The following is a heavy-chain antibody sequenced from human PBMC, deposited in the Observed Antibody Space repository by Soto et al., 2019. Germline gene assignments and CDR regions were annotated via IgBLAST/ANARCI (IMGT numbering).Heavy chain of an antibody. D-gene: IGHD6-25*01. CDR1: GGSISSYY. CDR3: ARRRRPTFDF. CDR2: IYYSGST. V-gene: IGHV4-59*01. Sequence: SETLSLTCTVSGGSISSYYWSWIRQPPGKGLEWIGYIYYSGSTNYNPSLKSRVTISVDTSKNQFSLKLSSVTAADTAVYYCARRRRPTFDFWGQGTLVTVST. J-gene: IGHJ4*02.